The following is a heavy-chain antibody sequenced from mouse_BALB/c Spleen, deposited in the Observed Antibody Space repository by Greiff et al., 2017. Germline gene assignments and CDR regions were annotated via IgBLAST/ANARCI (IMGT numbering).Heavy chain of an antibody. CDR3: ARGPYGSSPLSFDV. CDR2: ISSGSSTI. CDR1: GFTFSSFG. Sequence: EVKLVESGGGLVQPGGSRKLSCAASGFTFSSFGMHWVRQAPEKGLEWVAYISSGSSTIYYADTVKGLFTISRDNPKNTLFLQMTSLRSEDTAMYYCARGPYGSSPLSFDVWGAGTTVTVSS. J-gene: IGHJ1*01. V-gene: IGHV5-17*02. D-gene: IGHD1-1*01.